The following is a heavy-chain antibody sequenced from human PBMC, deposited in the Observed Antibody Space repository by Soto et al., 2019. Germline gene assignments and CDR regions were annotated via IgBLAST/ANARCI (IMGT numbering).Heavy chain of an antibody. D-gene: IGHD3-22*01. J-gene: IGHJ6*02. CDR1: GWSFSGYY. Sequence: SETLSLTCAVYGWSFSGYYWSWIRQPPGKGLEWIGEINHSGSTNYNPSLKSRVTISVDTSKNQFSLKLSSVTAADTAVYYCARGGRYYDSSGYKMCAYYYYGMDVWGQGTTVTVSS. V-gene: IGHV4-34*01. CDR2: INHSGST. CDR3: ARGGRYYDSSGYKMCAYYYYGMDV.